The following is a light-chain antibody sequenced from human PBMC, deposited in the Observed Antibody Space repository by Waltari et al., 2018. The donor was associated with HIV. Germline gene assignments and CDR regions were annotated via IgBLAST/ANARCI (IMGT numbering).Light chain of an antibody. V-gene: IGKV3-11*01. CDR2: DTS. Sequence: EIVLTQSPATLSLSPGERATLSCRASQSVGTYLAWYQQKPGQAPRVLIYDTSNRATGIPARFSGSGSGTDFTLTISSLEPEDFAIYYCQQRTTWPTWTFGQGTKVEIK. J-gene: IGKJ1*01. CDR1: QSVGTY. CDR3: QQRTTWPTWT.